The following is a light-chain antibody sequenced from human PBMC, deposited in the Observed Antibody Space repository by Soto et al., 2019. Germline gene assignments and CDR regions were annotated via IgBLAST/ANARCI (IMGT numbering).Light chain of an antibody. CDR1: QSISSN. V-gene: IGKV3-15*01. J-gene: IGKJ3*01. CDR3: QQYNNWPFT. Sequence: ERVMTQSPATLSVSPGERATLSCRASQSISSNLAWYQQKPGQAPRLLIYGASTRATGIPARFSGSGSGTEFTLTISSLQSEGFAVYYCQQYNNWPFTFGPGTKVDIK. CDR2: GAS.